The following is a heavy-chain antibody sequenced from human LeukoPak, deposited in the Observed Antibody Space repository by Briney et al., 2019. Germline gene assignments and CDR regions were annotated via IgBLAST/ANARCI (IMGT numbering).Heavy chain of an antibody. J-gene: IGHJ3*02. D-gene: IGHD2-2*01. CDR3: ARILWSNQLLLGGGNAFDI. V-gene: IGHV1-8*01. Sequence: ASVKVSCKASGYTFTSYDINWVRQATGQGLEWMGWMNPNSGNTGYAQKFQGRVTMTRNTSISIAYMELSSLRSEDTAVYYCARILWSNQLLLGGGNAFDIWGQGTMVTVSS. CDR2: MNPNSGNT. CDR1: GYTFTSYD.